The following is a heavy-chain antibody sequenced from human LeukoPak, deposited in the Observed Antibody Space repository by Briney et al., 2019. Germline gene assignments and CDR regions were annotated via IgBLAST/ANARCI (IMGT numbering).Heavy chain of an antibody. Sequence: GGSLRLSCAASGFSVSSTYMSWVRQAPGKGLEWVSVIYSGGTTYYADSVKGRFTISRDNSKNTVYLQMNSLRGEDTAVYFCARDQPGTYTLSGAWGQGTLVTVSS. CDR2: IYSGGTT. CDR3: ARDQPGTYTLSGA. J-gene: IGHJ5*02. V-gene: IGHV3-53*01. CDR1: GFSVSSTY. D-gene: IGHD1-14*01.